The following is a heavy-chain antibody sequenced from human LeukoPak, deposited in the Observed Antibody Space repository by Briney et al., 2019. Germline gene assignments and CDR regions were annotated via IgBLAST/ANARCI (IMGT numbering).Heavy chain of an antibody. Sequence: GGSLRLPCAASGFTFSSYSMNWVRQAPGKGLEWVSSISSSSNYIYYADSVKGRFTISRDNAKNSLYLQMNSLRAEDTAVYYCARDFLTILGAFDIWGQGTMVTVSS. CDR1: GFTFSSYS. CDR2: ISSSSNYI. J-gene: IGHJ3*02. CDR3: ARDFLTILGAFDI. D-gene: IGHD3-9*01. V-gene: IGHV3-21*01.